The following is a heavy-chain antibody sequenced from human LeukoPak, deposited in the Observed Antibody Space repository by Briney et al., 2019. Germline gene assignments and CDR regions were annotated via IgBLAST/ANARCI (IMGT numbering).Heavy chain of an antibody. CDR3: AKAPGPYSGSYFAEYFQH. CDR1: GFTFSSYD. V-gene: IGHV3-13*01. D-gene: IGHD1-26*01. J-gene: IGHJ1*01. Sequence: GGSLRLSCAASGFTFSSYDMHWVRQATGKGLEWVSAIGTAGDTYYPGSVKGRFTISRENAKNSLYLQMNSLRAGDTALYYCAKAPGPYSGSYFAEYFQHWGQGTLVTVSS. CDR2: IGTAGDT.